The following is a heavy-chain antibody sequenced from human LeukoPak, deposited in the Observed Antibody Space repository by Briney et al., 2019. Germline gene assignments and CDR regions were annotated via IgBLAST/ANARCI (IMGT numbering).Heavy chain of an antibody. V-gene: IGHV3-30*02. CDR3: ARALYNRGGFPDYFDS. CDR2: ILYDGSNK. Sequence: PGGSLRLSRPASGFTFTTYGIHSVRQAAGKGLEWVAFILYDGSNKYYADSVKGRFTISRDNSKNTLYLQINSLRGADTAVYYSARALYNRGGFPDYFDSWGQGTLVTVAS. D-gene: IGHD1-14*01. CDR1: GFTFTTYG. J-gene: IGHJ4*02.